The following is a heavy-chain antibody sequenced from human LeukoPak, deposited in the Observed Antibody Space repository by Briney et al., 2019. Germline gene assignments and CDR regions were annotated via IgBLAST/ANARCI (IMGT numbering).Heavy chain of an antibody. J-gene: IGHJ3*02. CDR1: GGSISSYY. CDR2: IYTSGST. V-gene: IGHV4-4*07. CDR3: AREEDSGSSLI. D-gene: IGHD1-26*01. Sequence: SETLSLTCTVSGGSISSYYWSWLRQPAGKGLEWIGRIYTSGSTNYNPSLKSRVTMSVDTSKNHFSLKQSSVIAAHTAVYYCAREEDSGSSLIGGQGTMVTVSS.